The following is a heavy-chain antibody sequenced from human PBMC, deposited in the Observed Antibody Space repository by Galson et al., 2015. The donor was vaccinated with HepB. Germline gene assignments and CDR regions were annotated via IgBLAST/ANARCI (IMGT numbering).Heavy chain of an antibody. CDR2: INPNSGGT. Sequence: SVKVSCKASGYTFTGYYMHWVRQAPGQGLEWMGRINPNSGGTNYAQKFQGRVTMTRDTSISTAYMELSRLRSDNTAVYYCARAVAGTHELSPRGAFFDYWGQGTLVTVSS. CDR1: GYTFTGYY. CDR3: ARAVAGTHELSPRGAFFDY. V-gene: IGHV1-2*06. D-gene: IGHD6-19*01. J-gene: IGHJ4*02.